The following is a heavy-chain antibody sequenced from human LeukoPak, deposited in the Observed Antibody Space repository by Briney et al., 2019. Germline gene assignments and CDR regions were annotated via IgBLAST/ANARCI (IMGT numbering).Heavy chain of an antibody. CDR1: QFTFNSYA. CDR3: AKSLWFGESDPDY. J-gene: IGHJ4*02. CDR2: ISYDGSNK. D-gene: IGHD3-10*01. V-gene: IGHV3-30-3*01. Sequence: GGSLRFSCVGSQFTFNSYALHWVRQAPGKGLEWVAVISYDGSNKYYADSVKGRFTISRDNSKNTLYLQMNSLRAEDTAVYYCAKSLWFGESDPDYWGQGTLVTVSS.